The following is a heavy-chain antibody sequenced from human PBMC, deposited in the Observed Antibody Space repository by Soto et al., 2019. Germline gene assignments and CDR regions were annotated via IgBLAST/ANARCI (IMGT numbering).Heavy chain of an antibody. CDR1: GGSISSGGYY. J-gene: IGHJ5*02. CDR3: ARGFVSGIAAAGGDWFDP. V-gene: IGHV4-31*03. D-gene: IGHD6-13*01. Sequence: SETLSLTCTVSGGSISSGGYYWSWIRQHPGKGLEWIGYIYYSGSTYYNPSLKSRVTISVDTSKNQFSLKLSSVTAADTAVYYCARGFVSGIAAAGGDWFDPWGQGTLVTVSS. CDR2: IYYSGST.